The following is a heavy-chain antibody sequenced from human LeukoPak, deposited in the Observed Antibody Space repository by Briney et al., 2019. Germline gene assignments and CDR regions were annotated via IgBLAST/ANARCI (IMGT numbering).Heavy chain of an antibody. CDR1: GFIFSRYW. Sequence: GGSLRLSCAASGFIFSRYWMSWVRQVPGKGLEWVANIKEDGSEKYYVDSVKGRFTISRDNAKNSLYLQMNSLRAEDTAVYYCARHDLIVGATTSSSGFDPWGQGTLVTVSS. CDR3: ARHDLIVGATTSSSGFDP. CDR2: IKEDGSEK. J-gene: IGHJ5*02. V-gene: IGHV3-7*03. D-gene: IGHD1-26*01.